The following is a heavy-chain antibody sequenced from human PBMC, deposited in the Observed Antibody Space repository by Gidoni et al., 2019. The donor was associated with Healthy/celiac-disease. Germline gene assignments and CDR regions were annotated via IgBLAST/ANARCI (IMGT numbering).Heavy chain of an antibody. J-gene: IGHJ5*02. CDR1: GYTFTGYY. Sequence: QVQLVQSGAEVKKPGAAVKVSCKASGYTFTGYYMHWVRQAPGQGLEWMGWINPNSGGTNYAQKFQGWVTMTRDTSISTAYMELSRLRSDDTAVYYCARSYCSSTSCYISGVNWFDPWGQGTLVTVSS. CDR2: INPNSGGT. D-gene: IGHD2-2*02. CDR3: ARSYCSSTSCYISGVNWFDP. V-gene: IGHV1-2*04.